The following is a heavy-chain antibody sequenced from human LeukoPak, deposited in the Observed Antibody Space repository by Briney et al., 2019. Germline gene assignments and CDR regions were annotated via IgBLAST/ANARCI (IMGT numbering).Heavy chain of an antibody. CDR1: GYTFTGYY. CDR3: ARDLPAGGFDY. D-gene: IGHD3-16*01. J-gene: IGHJ4*02. CDR2: INPNSGGT. V-gene: IGHV1-2*02. Sequence: ASVKVSCKASGYTFTGYYMHWVRQAPGQGLEWMGLINPNSGGTNYAQKFQGRVTITTDASTSTAYMELCRLRSDDTAVYYCARDLPAGGFDYWGQGTLVTVSS.